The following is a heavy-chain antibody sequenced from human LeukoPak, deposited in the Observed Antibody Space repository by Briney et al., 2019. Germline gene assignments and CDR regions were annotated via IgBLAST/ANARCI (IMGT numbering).Heavy chain of an antibody. CDR1: GYTITNNY. J-gene: IGHJ5*02. CDR3: ATDHSMANTAWWFDP. V-gene: IGHV1-46*01. D-gene: IGHD5-24*01. Sequence: GASVKVSCKASGYTITNNYMHWVRQAPGQGLEWMGVINPSGTGTSYAQKFQGRTTMSRDTSTSTVYMELSSLTSEDTAFYYCATDHSMANTAWWFDPWGQGTLVTVSS. CDR2: INPSGTGT.